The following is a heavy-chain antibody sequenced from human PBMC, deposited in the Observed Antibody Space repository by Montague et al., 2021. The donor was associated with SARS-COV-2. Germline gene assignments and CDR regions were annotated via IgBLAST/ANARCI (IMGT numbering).Heavy chain of an antibody. J-gene: IGHJ6*02. CDR3: ARDLGGIDV. D-gene: IGHD3-10*01. Sequence: TLSLTCTVSGGSISDGGYCWNWIRQHPGKGLVWIGYIDKSGTTQYNPSLKSRVSLSVDTTKNQFSLNLRSATAADTAFYYCARDLGGIDVWGQGTTVIVSS. V-gene: IGHV4-31*03. CDR2: IDKSGTT. CDR1: GGSISDGGYC.